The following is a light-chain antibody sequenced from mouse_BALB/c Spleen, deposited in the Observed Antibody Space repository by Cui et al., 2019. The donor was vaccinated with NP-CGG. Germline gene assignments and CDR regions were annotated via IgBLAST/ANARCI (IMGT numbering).Light chain of an antibody. V-gene: IGLV1*01. CDR1: TGAVTTSNY. J-gene: IGLJ1*01. CDR2: GTN. Sequence: AVVTQESALTTSPGKTVTLTCRSSTGAVTTSNYANWVQEKPDYLFTGLIGGTNNRTPGVPARFSGSLIGDKAALTITGAQTEDEAIYFCALWYSNHWVFGGGTKLTVL. CDR3: ALWYSNHWV.